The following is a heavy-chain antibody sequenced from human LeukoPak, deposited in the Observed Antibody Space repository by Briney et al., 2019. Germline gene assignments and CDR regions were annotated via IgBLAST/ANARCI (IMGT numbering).Heavy chain of an antibody. CDR1: GYTFTRYG. V-gene: IGHV1-2*06. CDR3: AREYYYYYYMDV. J-gene: IGHJ6*03. Sequence: ASVKVSCKASGYTFTRYGISWVRQAPGQGLEWMGRINPNSGGTKYAQKFQGRVTMTRDTSVSTAYMELSRLTSDDTAVYYCAREYYYYYYMDVWGKGTTVTVSS. CDR2: INPNSGGT.